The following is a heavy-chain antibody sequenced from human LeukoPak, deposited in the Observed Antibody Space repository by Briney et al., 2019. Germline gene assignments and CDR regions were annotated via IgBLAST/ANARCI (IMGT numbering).Heavy chain of an antibody. D-gene: IGHD3-10*01. Sequence: GGSLRLSCAASGFTFSSYSMNWVRQAPGKGLEWVSSISSSSSYIYYADSVKGRFTISRDNAKNSLYLQMNSLRAEDTAVYYCARERGSGSYSGYFQHWGQGTLVTVSS. CDR1: GFTFSSYS. CDR2: ISSSSSYI. J-gene: IGHJ1*01. V-gene: IGHV3-21*01. CDR3: ARERGSGSYSGYFQH.